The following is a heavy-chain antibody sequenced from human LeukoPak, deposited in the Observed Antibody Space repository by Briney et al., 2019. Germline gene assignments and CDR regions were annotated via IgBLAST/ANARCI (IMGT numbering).Heavy chain of an antibody. CDR2: IYYSGST. J-gene: IGHJ6*02. CDR3: ARSDSSSSLFLGSYYGMDV. CDR1: DGSISSSSYY. Sequence: SETLSLTCTVSDGSISSSSYYWVWIRQPPGKGLAWLGTIYYSGSTYYNPSLKSRVTISVDTSKNQFSLQLSSVTAADTAVYYCARSDSSSSLFLGSYYGMDVWGQGTTVTVSS. V-gene: IGHV4-39*01. D-gene: IGHD6-6*01.